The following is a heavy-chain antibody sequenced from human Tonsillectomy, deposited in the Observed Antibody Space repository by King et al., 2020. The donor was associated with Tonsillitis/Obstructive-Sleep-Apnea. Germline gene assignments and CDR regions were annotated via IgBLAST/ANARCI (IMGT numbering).Heavy chain of an antibody. Sequence: QLQESGPGLVKPSETLSLTCTVPGGSISSYYWSWFRQPAGKGLEWIGLIDTSGNTNYNPSLKTRVTMSVDTSKNQFSLKLSSVTAADTAVYYCARDLSSSPYNWFDPWGQGILLTVSS. CDR2: IDTSGNT. V-gene: IGHV4-4*07. CDR3: ARDLSSSPYNWFDP. CDR1: GGSISSYY. D-gene: IGHD6-13*01. J-gene: IGHJ5*02.